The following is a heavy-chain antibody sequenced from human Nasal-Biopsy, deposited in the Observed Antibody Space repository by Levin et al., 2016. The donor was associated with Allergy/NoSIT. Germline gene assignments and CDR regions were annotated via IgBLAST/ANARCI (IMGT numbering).Heavy chain of an antibody. CDR1: GFTFSDYW. Sequence: ETLSLTCAASGFTFSDYWMHWVRQAPGKGLVWVSRINGDGSRTQYVDSVKGRFTISRDNAKNTLSLQMNSLRGEDTAVYYCVRGSNGWNGVDYWGQGSPLTVSS. J-gene: IGHJ4*02. CDR2: INGDGSRT. D-gene: IGHD1-1*01. CDR3: VRGSNGWNGVDY. V-gene: IGHV3-74*03.